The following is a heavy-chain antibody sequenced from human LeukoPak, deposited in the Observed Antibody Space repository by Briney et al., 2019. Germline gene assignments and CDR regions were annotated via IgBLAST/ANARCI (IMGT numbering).Heavy chain of an antibody. Sequence: GGSLRLSCAVSGITLSNYGMSWVRQTPGKGLEWVAGISGSGGTTSYADSVKGRFTISRDNPKNALYLQMNSLRAEDTAVYFCAKRGVVIRVILVGFHKEAYYFDSWGQGALVTVSS. CDR1: GITLSNYG. CDR2: ISGSGGTT. V-gene: IGHV3-23*01. J-gene: IGHJ4*02. D-gene: IGHD3-22*01. CDR3: AKRGVVIRVILVGFHKEAYYFDS.